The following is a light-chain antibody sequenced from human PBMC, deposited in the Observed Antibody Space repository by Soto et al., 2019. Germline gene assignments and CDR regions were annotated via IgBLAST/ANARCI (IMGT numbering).Light chain of an antibody. V-gene: IGKV3-11*01. J-gene: IGKJ5*01. Sequence: ETVLTQSPATRSLSPGETATLSCRASQSVDIYVAWYQQKPGQAPRLLIWDASNRATGIQARFSGSGSGTDFPLTISCLEPEDFAVYYCQQRKYWPPLAFGEGTRLEI. CDR1: QSVDIY. CDR3: QQRKYWPPLA. CDR2: DAS.